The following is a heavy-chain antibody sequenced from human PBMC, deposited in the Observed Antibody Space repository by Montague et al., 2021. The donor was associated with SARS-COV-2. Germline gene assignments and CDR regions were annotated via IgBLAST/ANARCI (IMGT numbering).Heavy chain of an antibody. CDR3: ARGRGWLVFDY. CDR1: GGSISTYY. D-gene: IGHD6-19*01. V-gene: IGHV4-59*01. J-gene: IGHJ4*02. Sequence: SETLSLTCTVSGGSISTYYWNWTRQSPGKGLEWIGYVSDSGSTXXXPSLKSRIAISVATSKSQFSLKLTAVTAADTAVYYCARGRGWLVFDYWGQGNLVTVSS. CDR2: VSDSGST.